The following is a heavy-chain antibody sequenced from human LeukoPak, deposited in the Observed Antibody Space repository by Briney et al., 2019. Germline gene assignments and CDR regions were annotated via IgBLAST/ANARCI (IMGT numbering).Heavy chain of an antibody. V-gene: IGHV3-7*01. CDR1: GFTFGNYW. J-gene: IGHJ4*02. CDR3: ARWATSFDL. CDR2: IKQDGSDK. D-gene: IGHD6-6*01. Sequence: GGSLRLSRAASGFTFGNYWMGWVRQAPGKGLEWVANIKQDGSDKYYVDSVTGRFTISRDNAKNSLYLQMNSLRAEDTAVYYCARWATSFDLWGQGTLVTVSS.